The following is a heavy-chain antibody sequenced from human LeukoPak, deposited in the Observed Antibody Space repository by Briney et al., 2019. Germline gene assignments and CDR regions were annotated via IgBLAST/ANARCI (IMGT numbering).Heavy chain of an antibody. CDR3: ARDYSDPYDFWSGWPGTFA. J-gene: IGHJ5*02. CDR1: GFTFSSYG. Sequence: HPGGSLRLSCAASGFTFSSYGMHWVRQAPGKGLEWVAFIRYDGSNKYYADSVKGRFTISRDNAKNSLYLQMNSLRAEDTAVYYCARDYSDPYDFWSGWPGTFAWGQGTLVTVSS. V-gene: IGHV3-30*02. D-gene: IGHD3-3*01. CDR2: IRYDGSNK.